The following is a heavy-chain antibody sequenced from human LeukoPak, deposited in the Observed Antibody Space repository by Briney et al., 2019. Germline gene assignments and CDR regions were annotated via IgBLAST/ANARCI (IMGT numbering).Heavy chain of an antibody. V-gene: IGHV3-30-3*01. J-gene: IGHJ3*02. CDR1: GFTFSSYA. Sequence: GGSPRLSCAASGFTFSSYAMHWVRQAPGKGLEWVAVISYDGSNKYYADSVKGRFTISRDNSKNTLYLQMNSLRAEDTAVYYCARDGPPLGSGSYYNSAFDIWGQGTMVTVSS. D-gene: IGHD3-10*02. CDR3: ARDGPPLGSGSYYNSAFDI. CDR2: ISYDGSNK.